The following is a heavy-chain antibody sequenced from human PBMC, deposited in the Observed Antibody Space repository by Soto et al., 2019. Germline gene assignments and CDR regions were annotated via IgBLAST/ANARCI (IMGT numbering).Heavy chain of an antibody. CDR2: IYSGGST. CDR1: GFTVSSNY. Sequence: PGGSLRLSCAASGFTVSSNYMSWVRQAPGKGLEWVSVIYSGGSTYYADSVKGRFTISRDNSKNTLYLQMNSLRAEDTAVYYCARMIREDILTGLAYWGQGTLVTVSS. D-gene: IGHD3-9*01. V-gene: IGHV3-66*01. CDR3: ARMIREDILTGLAY. J-gene: IGHJ4*02.